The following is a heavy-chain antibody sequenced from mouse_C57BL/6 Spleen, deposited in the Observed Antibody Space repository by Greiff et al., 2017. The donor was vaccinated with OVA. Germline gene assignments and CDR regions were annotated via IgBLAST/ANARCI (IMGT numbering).Heavy chain of an antibody. V-gene: IGHV1-72*01. J-gene: IGHJ1*03. Sequence: QVHVKQPGAELVKPGASVKLSCKASGYTFTSYWMHWVKQRPGRGLEWIGRIDPNSGGTKYNEKFKSKATLTVDKPSSTAYMQLSSLTSEDSAVYYCARRADYYGYFDVWGTGTTVTVSS. CDR2: IDPNSGGT. D-gene: IGHD2-4*01. CDR1: GYTFTSYW. CDR3: ARRADYYGYFDV.